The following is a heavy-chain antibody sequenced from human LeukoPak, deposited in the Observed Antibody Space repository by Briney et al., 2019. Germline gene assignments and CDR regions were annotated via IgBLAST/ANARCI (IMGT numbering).Heavy chain of an antibody. CDR3: AKDVTWKRASAFDY. CDR2: ISGSGGST. CDR1: GFTFSSYA. J-gene: IGHJ4*02. D-gene: IGHD1-1*01. V-gene: IGHV3-23*01. Sequence: SGGSLRLSCAASGFTFSSYAMSRVRQAPGKGLEWVSAISGSGGSTYYADSVKGRFTISRDNSKNTLYLQMNSLRAEDTAVYYCAKDVTWKRASAFDYWGQGTLVTVSS.